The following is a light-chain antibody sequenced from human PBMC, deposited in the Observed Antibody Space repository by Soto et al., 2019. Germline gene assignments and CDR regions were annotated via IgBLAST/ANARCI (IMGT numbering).Light chain of an antibody. Sequence: DITLTESASSLAPFVGRTITITCRASQSISFFLNWYQQKPGKAPNLLIYAASNLQSGVPSRFSGSGSGTDFTLTISSLQPEDFATYYCQQSFSTPTWTFGQGTKVEIK. CDR1: QSISFF. CDR3: QQSFSTPTWT. V-gene: IGKV1-39*01. J-gene: IGKJ1*01. CDR2: AAS.